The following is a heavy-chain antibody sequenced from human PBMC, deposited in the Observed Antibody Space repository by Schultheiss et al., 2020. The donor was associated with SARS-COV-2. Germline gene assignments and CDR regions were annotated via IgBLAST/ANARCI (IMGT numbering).Heavy chain of an antibody. J-gene: IGHJ6*02. CDR3: ARLPVRGYSGNDPGYGLDV. V-gene: IGHV4-31*03. CDR2: IYYSGST. CDR1: GGSISSGGYY. Sequence: SETLSLTCTVSGGSISSGGYYWSWIRQHPGKGLEWIGYIYYSGSTYYNPSLKSRVTISVDTSKNQFSLKLSSVTAADTAVYYCARLPVRGYSGNDPGYGLDVWGQGTTVTVSS. D-gene: IGHD5-12*01.